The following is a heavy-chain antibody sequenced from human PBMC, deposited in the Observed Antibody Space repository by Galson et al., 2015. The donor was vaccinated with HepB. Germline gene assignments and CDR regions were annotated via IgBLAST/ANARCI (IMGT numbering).Heavy chain of an antibody. D-gene: IGHD4-17*01. CDR1: GFTFRNYA. Sequence: SLRLSCAASGFTFRNYAMNWVRQAPGKGLDSISGISAGGDYSIYADSVKGRFTISRDNSENMLYLQMNSLRAEDTAIYYCAKGGHDDYEAEWGQGTLVTVSS. J-gene: IGHJ4*02. CDR2: ISAGGDYS. CDR3: AKGGHDDYEAE. V-gene: IGHV3-23*01.